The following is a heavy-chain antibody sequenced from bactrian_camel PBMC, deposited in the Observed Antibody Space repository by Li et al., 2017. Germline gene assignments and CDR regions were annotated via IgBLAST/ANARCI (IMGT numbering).Heavy chain of an antibody. V-gene: IGHV3S40*01. J-gene: IGHJ4*01. Sequence: QVESGGGLVQPGGSLRLSCAASGFTFSNYAMSWVRQAPGKGLEWVSAINSDGSSTYYADSVKGRFAISRDNAKNTVYLQLNSLKTEDTAVYYCATDWRRTNSYWGQGTQVTVS. CDR2: INSDGSST. CDR1: GFTFSNYA. D-gene: IGHD1*01. CDR3: ATDWRRTNSY.